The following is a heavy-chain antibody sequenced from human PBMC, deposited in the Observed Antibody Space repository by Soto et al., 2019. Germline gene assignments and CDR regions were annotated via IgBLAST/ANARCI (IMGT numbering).Heavy chain of an antibody. Sequence: GGSLRLSCAASGFTFSSYAMHWVRQAPGKGLEWVAVISYDGSNKYYADSVKGRFTISRDNSKNTLYLQMNSLRAKDTAVYYCARDQRWLQLGYYFDYWGQGTLVTVSS. D-gene: IGHD5-12*01. CDR2: ISYDGSNK. V-gene: IGHV3-30-3*01. CDR3: ARDQRWLQLGYYFDY. J-gene: IGHJ4*02. CDR1: GFTFSSYA.